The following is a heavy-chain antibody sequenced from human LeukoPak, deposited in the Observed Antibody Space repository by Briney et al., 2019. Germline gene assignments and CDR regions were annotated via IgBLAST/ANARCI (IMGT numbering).Heavy chain of an antibody. V-gene: IGHV3-23*01. CDR3: AKDATVWFGATSF. Sequence: GGSLRLSCAASGFTLSSYAMSWVRQAPGKGLEWVSAISGSGGSTYYADSVKGRFTISRDNSENTLYLQMNSLRAEDTAVYYCAKDATVWFGATSFWGQGTLVTVSS. CDR2: ISGSGGST. J-gene: IGHJ4*02. D-gene: IGHD3-10*01. CDR1: GFTLSSYA.